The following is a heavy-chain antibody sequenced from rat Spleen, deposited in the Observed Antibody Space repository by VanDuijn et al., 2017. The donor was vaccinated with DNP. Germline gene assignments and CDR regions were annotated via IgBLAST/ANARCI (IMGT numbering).Heavy chain of an antibody. CDR1: GFIFSNYW. Sequence: EVQLVESGGGPVQPGRSLKLSCVASGFIFSNYWMTWIRQAPGKGLEWVASIPNTGGSTYYPDSVKGRFTISRDNAKSTLYLQMNSLRSEDTATYYCTREGYYSSYRVLDAWGQGVMVTVSS. CDR2: IPNTGGST. V-gene: IGHV5-31*01. D-gene: IGHD1-2*01. J-gene: IGHJ2*01. CDR3: TREGYYSSYRVLDA.